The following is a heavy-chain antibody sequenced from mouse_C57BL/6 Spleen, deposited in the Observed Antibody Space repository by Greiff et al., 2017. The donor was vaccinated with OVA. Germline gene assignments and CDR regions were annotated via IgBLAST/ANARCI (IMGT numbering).Heavy chain of an antibody. CDR2: INPYNGGT. V-gene: IGHV1-19*01. CDR1: GYTFTDYY. D-gene: IGHD2-1*01. CDR3: AGYGNYWYFDV. J-gene: IGHJ1*03. Sequence: EVQLKESGPVLVKPGASVKMSCKASGYTFTDYYMNWVKQSHGKSLEWIGVINPYNGGTSYNQKFKGKATLTVDKSSSTAYMELNSLTSEDSAVYYCAGYGNYWYFDVWGTGTTVTVSS.